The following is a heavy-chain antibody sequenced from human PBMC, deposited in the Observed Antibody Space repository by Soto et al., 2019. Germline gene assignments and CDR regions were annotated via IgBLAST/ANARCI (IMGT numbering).Heavy chain of an antibody. J-gene: IGHJ4*02. CDR3: TRLRTVTGSRFFDY. CDR2: IKSKGDGGTT. Sequence: EVQLVESGGGLIKPGGSLRLSCAASGFTFSNAWMNWVRQAPGKGLEWVGRIKSKGDGGTTDYAAPVKGRFTISRDDSENTLFLQLNSLKTEDTAVYYCTRLRTVTGSRFFDYWGLGTLVIVSS. V-gene: IGHV3-15*07. CDR1: GFTFSNAW. D-gene: IGHD4-17*01.